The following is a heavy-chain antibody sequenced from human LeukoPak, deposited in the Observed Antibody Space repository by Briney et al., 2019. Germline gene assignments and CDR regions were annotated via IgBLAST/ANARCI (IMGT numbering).Heavy chain of an antibody. CDR2: IYWDDDK. J-gene: IGHJ5*02. D-gene: IGHD3-9*01. CDR3: AHRDYDILTGYYKNNWFDP. CDR1: GFSLGTSGVG. V-gene: IGHV2-5*02. Sequence: SGPTLVNPTQTLTLTCTFSGFSLGTSGVGVGWIRQPPGKALEWLALIYWDDDKRYSPSLKSRLTITKDTSKNQVVLTMTNMDPVDTATYYCAHRDYDILTGYYKNNWFDPWGQGTLVTVSS.